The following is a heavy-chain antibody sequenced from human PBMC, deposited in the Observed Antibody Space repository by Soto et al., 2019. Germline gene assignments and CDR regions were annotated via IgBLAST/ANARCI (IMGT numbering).Heavy chain of an antibody. CDR3: ATDAYYDTSGYWF. CDR1: GFTFTNAW. J-gene: IGHJ4*01. V-gene: IGHV3-15*01. D-gene: IGHD3-22*01. Sequence: GGSLRLSCAASGFTFTNAWMTWVRQAPGKGLEWVGRVKSKTDGGTTDYAAPVKGRFSISRDDSKNTLYLQMNSLESEDTAVYYCATDAYYDTSGYWFWGQGALVEVSS. CDR2: VKSKTDGGTT.